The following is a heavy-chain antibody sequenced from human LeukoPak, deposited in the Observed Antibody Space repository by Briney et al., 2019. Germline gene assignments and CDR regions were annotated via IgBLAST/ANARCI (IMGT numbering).Heavy chain of an antibody. CDR1: VGSISSYY. D-gene: IGHD5-18*01. J-gene: IGHJ6*03. Sequence: SETLSLTSTVSVGSISSYYWSWIRQPPRKGLERIGYIYYSGSTNYNPSLKSRVTISVETSKNQFSLKLSPVTAADTAVYYCARAPPRWRSYGSYYYYMDVWGKGTTVTVSS. CDR3: ARAPPRWRSYGSYYYYMDV. CDR2: IYYSGST. V-gene: IGHV4-59*01.